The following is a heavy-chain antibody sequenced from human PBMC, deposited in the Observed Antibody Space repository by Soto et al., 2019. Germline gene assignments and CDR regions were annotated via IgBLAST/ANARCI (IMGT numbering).Heavy chain of an antibody. V-gene: IGHV3-23*01. CDR2: ISGSGSSA. Sequence: EVQLLESGGGFVQPGGSLRLSCAASGFTFSSYAMSWVRQVPGKGMEWVSGISGSGSSAYYGDSVQGRFTISRDNYKNTLYLVMNSLRVEDTAVYYSAKKALFVPAGPSDRFDPWGQGTLVTVSP. CDR3: AKKALFVPAGPSDRFDP. D-gene: IGHD2-2*01. CDR1: GFTFSSYA. J-gene: IGHJ5*02.